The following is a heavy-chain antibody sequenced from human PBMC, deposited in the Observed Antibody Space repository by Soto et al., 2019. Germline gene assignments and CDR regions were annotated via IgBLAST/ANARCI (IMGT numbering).Heavy chain of an antibody. CDR2: IIPFFGTP. D-gene: IGHD3-10*01. CDR1: GGFFNPYA. Sequence: QVQLVQSGPEVKEPGSSVKLTCKVSGGFFNPYAIIGLRQAPGQGLEGMGGIIPFFGTPNYAQRFQCRVTITADESTSTAYMELSRLRSDDTAVYYCARDRDYYGSGNYYNRIDFWGQGTLVSVSS. CDR3: ARDRDYYGSGNYYNRIDF. J-gene: IGHJ4*02. V-gene: IGHV1-69*01.